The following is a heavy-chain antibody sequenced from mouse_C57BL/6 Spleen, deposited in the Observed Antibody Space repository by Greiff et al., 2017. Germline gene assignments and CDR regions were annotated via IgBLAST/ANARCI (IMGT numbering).Heavy chain of an antibody. V-gene: IGHV1-52*01. J-gene: IGHJ2*01. CDR2: IDPSDSET. CDR3: ARGVYDGYHFDY. CDR1: GYTFTSYW. Sequence: VQLQQPGAELVRPGSSVKLSCKASGYTFTSYWMHWVKQRPIQGLEWIGNIDPSDSETHYNQKFKDKATLTVDKSSSTAYMQLSSLTSEDSAVYYCARGVYDGYHFDYWGQGTTLTVSS. D-gene: IGHD2-3*01.